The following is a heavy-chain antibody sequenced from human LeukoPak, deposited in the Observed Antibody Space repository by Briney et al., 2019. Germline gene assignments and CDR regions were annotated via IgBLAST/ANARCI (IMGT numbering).Heavy chain of an antibody. D-gene: IGHD6-19*01. CDR3: AREATWGQWYFDH. CDR1: GFTVSSNY. CDR2: IYSGATT. Sequence: GGSLRLSCAASGFTVSSNYKSWVRQAPGKGLEWVSIIYSGATTNYADSVKGRFTISRDNSKNTLYLQMNSLRAEDTAIYYCAREATWGQWYFDHWGQGTPVIVSS. V-gene: IGHV3-66*01. J-gene: IGHJ4*02.